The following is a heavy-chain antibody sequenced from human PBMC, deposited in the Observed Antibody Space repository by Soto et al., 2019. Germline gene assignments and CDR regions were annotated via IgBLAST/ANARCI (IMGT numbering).Heavy chain of an antibody. CDR2: IKSNTDGGTT. D-gene: IGHD3-22*01. V-gene: IGHV3-15*01. CDR1: GFTFSNAW. J-gene: IGHJ6*02. Sequence: GSLRLSRAASGFTFSNAWMSWVRQAPGKGLGWVGRIKSNTDGGTTDYAEPVKGRFTIPRDDSKNTLYLQMNSLKTEDTAVYYCKTGPIVVGLNMDVWGQGTTVTVSS. CDR3: KTGPIVVGLNMDV.